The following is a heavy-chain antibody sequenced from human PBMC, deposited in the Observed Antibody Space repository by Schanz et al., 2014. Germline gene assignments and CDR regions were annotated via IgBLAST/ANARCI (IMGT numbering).Heavy chain of an antibody. CDR3: ARDRLECGAECYSVEVFEI. CDR2: IIPSLGLA. Sequence: QLQLVQSGAEVKKPGSSVKVSCKLSGGTFSSYTISWMRQAPGQGLEWMGWIIPSLGLAKYEKKFQDKVTITADTSTTTAYMELSGLRSEDTAVYYCARDRLECGAECYSVEVFEIWGQGTLVIVSS. V-gene: IGHV1-69*08. D-gene: IGHD2-21*01. J-gene: IGHJ4*02. CDR1: GGTFSSYT.